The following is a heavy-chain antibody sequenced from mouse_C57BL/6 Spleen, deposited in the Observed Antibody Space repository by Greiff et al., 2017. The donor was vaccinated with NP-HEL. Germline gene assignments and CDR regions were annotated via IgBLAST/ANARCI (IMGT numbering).Heavy chain of an antibody. D-gene: IGHD1-1*01. CDR1: GYTFTDYN. CDR2: INPNNGGT. CDR3: ARWTGSSYWYFDV. J-gene: IGHJ1*03. Sequence: EVQLQQSGPELVKPGASVKIPCKASGYTFTDYNMDWVKQSHGKSLEWIGDINPNNGGTIYNQKFKGKATLTVDKSSSTAYMELRSLTSEDTAVYYCARWTGSSYWYFDVWGTGTTVTVSS. V-gene: IGHV1-18*01.